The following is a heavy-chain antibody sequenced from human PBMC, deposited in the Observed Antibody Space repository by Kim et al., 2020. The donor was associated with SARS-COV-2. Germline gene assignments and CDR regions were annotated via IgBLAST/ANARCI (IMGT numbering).Heavy chain of an antibody. CDR3: ARDVEPDY. Sequence: SSYIYYADSVKSRFTISRDNAKNSLYLQMNSLRAEDTAVYYCARDVEPDYWGQGTLVTVSS. CDR2: SSYI. J-gene: IGHJ4*02. V-gene: IGHV3-21*01.